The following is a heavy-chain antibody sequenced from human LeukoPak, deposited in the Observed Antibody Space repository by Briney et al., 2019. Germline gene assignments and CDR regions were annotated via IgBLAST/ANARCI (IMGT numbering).Heavy chain of an antibody. Sequence: PETLSLTCTVSGGSISSYYWTWIRQPPGKGLEWIGYIYYSGSTNYNPSLKSRVTISVDTSKNQFSLKLTSVTAADTAVHYCARGVNSGYFDYCGQGTLVTVSS. V-gene: IGHV4-59*01. CDR3: ARGVNSGYFDY. D-gene: IGHD1-26*01. CDR1: GGSISSYY. CDR2: IYYSGST. J-gene: IGHJ4*02.